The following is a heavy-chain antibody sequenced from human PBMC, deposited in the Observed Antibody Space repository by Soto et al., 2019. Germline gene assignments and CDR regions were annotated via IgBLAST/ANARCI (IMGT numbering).Heavy chain of an antibody. J-gene: IGHJ5*02. CDR3: ARAWGGSTYYYDSSGLHH. CDR2: INPNSGGT. CDR1: GYTFTGYY. Sequence: ASVKVSCKASGYTFTGYYMHWVRQAPGQGLEWMGWINPNSGGTNYAQKIQGRVTMTRDTSISTAYMELSRLRSDDTAVYYCARAWGGSTYYYDSSGLHHWGQGTLVTVSS. V-gene: IGHV1-2*02. D-gene: IGHD3-22*01.